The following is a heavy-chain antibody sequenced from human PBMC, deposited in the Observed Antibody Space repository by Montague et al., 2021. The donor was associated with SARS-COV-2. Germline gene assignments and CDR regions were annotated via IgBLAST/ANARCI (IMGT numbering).Heavy chain of an antibody. CDR1: GGSFSGYY. CDR2: INHSGST. J-gene: IGHJ4*02. V-gene: IGHV4-34*01. D-gene: IGHD2-15*01. CDR3: ARGSVDIVVVVAATPPYFDY. Sequence: SETRSLTCAVYGGSFSGYYWSWIRQPPGKGLEWIGEINHSGSTNYNPSLKSRVAISVDTSKNQFSLKLSSVTAADTAVYYCARGSVDIVVVVAATPPYFDYGGQGTLVTVSS.